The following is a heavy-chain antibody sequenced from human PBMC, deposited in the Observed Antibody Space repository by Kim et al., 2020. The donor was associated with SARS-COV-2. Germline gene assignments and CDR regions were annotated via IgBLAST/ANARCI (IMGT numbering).Heavy chain of an antibody. CDR3: AILAAGYF. V-gene: IGHV4-59*13. CDR1: GGSISPYY. CDR2: IHPTGAT. Sequence: SETLSLTCTVSGGSISPYYFNWIRQPPGKGLEWIGYIHPTGATVYNPSLQSRVTTSIDTSTNQFSLQLFSVTTADTAVYFCAILAAGYF. J-gene: IGHJ4*03.